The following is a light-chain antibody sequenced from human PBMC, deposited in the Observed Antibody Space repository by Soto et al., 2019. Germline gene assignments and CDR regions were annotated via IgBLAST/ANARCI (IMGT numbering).Light chain of an antibody. Sequence: EIVLTQSPGTLSLSRWEIAKVCFRASQSVSSYLARYQQKPGQAPRPLIYDASNRATGIPARFSGSGSGTDFTLTVSSLEPEDFAVYYCQQYNNWPPNFGPGTKVDI. CDR2: DAS. V-gene: IGKV3-11*01. J-gene: IGKJ3*01. CDR1: QSVSSY. CDR3: QQYNNWPPN.